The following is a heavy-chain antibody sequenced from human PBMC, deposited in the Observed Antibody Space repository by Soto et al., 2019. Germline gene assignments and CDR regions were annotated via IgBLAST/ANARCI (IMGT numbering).Heavy chain of an antibody. Sequence: QVQLQESGPGLVKPSQTLSLTCTVSGGSISSGDYYWSWIRQPPGKGLEWIGYIYYSGSTYYNPSLKRRVTISVDTYKNQFSLKLSSVTAADTAVYYCARGRGEWLLYFDYWGQGTLVTVSS. CDR2: IYYSGST. D-gene: IGHD3-3*01. J-gene: IGHJ4*02. V-gene: IGHV4-30-4*01. CDR3: ARGRGEWLLYFDY. CDR1: GGSISSGDYY.